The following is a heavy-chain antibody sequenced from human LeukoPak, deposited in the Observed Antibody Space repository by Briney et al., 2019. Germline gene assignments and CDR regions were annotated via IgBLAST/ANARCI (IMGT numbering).Heavy chain of an antibody. V-gene: IGHV3-53*01. CDR3: AKDVNYYDRSLDY. CDR2: LYRDGST. CDR1: GFTVSSSY. D-gene: IGHD3-10*02. J-gene: IGHJ4*02. Sequence: GGSLRLSCAASGFTVSSSYMTWVRQAPGKGLEWVSILYRDGSTYYADSVKGRFTISRDNSKNTLYLQMNSLRAEDTAVYYCAKDVNYYDRSLDYWGQGTLVTVSS.